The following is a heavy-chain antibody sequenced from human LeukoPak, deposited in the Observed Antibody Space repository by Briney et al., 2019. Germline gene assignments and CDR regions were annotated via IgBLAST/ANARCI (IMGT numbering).Heavy chain of an antibody. D-gene: IGHD2-2*01. CDR3: AKSVVPAAIPDY. CDR2: ISGSGGST. J-gene: IGHJ4*02. CDR1: GFTFSSYA. V-gene: IGHV3-23*01. Sequence: GGSLRLSCAASGFTFSSYAMSCVRQAPGEGLEWVSAISGSGGSTYYADSVKGRFTISRDNSKNTLYLQMNSLRAEDTAVYYCAKSVVPAAIPDYWGQGTLVTVSS.